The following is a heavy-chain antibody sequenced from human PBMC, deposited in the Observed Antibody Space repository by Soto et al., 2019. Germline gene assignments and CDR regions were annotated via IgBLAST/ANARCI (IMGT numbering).Heavy chain of an antibody. CDR2: TTPIFGRP. Sequence: QVQLVQSGAEVKKPGSSVKVSCKASGGTLSTLSSYAISWVRQAPGQGLEWMGGTTPIFGRPNYAQRFRGRLTITADESTNTGYMELIDLRSEDTAVYYCAREGSGYNFWGQGTQVTVSS. CDR1: GGTLSTLSSYA. CDR3: AREGSGYNF. D-gene: IGHD5-12*01. V-gene: IGHV1-69*01. J-gene: IGHJ1*01.